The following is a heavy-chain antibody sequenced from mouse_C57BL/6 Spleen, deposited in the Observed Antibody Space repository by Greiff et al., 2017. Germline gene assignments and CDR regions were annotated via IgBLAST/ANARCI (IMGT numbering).Heavy chain of an antibody. Sequence: EVQLVESGGGLVKPGGSLKLSCAASGFTFSDYGMHWVRQAPEKGLEWVAYISSGSSTIYYADTVKGRFTIYRDNAKATLFRQMTSLSYEDTAMYYFARRGIYGRDYFDYWGQGTTLTVSS. CDR2: ISSGSSTI. D-gene: IGHD1-1*01. CDR3: ARRGIYGRDYFDY. V-gene: IGHV5-17*01. CDR1: GFTFSDYG. J-gene: IGHJ2*01.